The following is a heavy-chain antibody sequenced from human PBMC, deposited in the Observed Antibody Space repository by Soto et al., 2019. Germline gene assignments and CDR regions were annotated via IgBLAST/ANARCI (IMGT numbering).Heavy chain of an antibody. CDR3: ARGYCSITSCYRLWDVGFDY. CDR1: GLTLSSYG. D-gene: IGHD2-2*01. Sequence: GGTLRLSCAASGLTLSSYGMRWVRQAPGKGLEWVAVIWYDGSNKYYADSVKGRFTISRDNSKNTLYLQMNSLRAEDTAVYYCARGYCSITSCYRLWDVGFDYWGQATLVTVSS. V-gene: IGHV3-33*01. CDR2: IWYDGSNK. J-gene: IGHJ4*02.